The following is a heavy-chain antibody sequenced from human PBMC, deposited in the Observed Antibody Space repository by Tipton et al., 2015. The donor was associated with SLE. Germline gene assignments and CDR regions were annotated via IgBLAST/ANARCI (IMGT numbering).Heavy chain of an antibody. Sequence: LRLSCTVSGGSISSGSYYWSWIRQPAGKGLEWIGRIYTSGGTNYNPSLKSRVTISVDTSKNQFSLKLSSVTAADTAVYYCASYDSLGYWGQGPLVTVSS. J-gene: IGHJ4*02. D-gene: IGHD3-3*01. CDR1: GGSISSGSYY. V-gene: IGHV4-61*02. CDR2: IYTSGGT. CDR3: ASYDSLGY.